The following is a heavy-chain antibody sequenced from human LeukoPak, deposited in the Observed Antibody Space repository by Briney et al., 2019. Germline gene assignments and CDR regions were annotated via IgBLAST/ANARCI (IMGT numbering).Heavy chain of an antibody. J-gene: IGHJ4*02. CDR2: IVSSSGST. CDR1: GFSFSYYA. CDR3: AKGAYDYVELGYFDY. D-gene: IGHD5-12*01. V-gene: IGHV3-23*01. Sequence: GGPLRLSCAASGFSFSYYAMSWVRQAPGKGLGWVSLIVSSSGSTFYADSVKGRFTISRDNSKNTLYLQMNSLRDEETAVYYCAKGAYDYVELGYFDYWGQGTLVTVSS.